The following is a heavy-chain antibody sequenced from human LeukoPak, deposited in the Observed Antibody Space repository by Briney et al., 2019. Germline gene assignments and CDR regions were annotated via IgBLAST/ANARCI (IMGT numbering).Heavy chain of an antibody. Sequence: GASVKVSCKASGYTFTSYYMHWVRQAPGQGLEWMGIINPSGGSTSYAQKFQGRVTMTRDTSTSTVYMELSSLRSEDTAVYYCARDPQGRGYSYVAGFDYWGQGNLVTVSS. CDR3: ARDPQGRGYSYVAGFDY. CDR2: INPSGGST. J-gene: IGHJ4*02. D-gene: IGHD5-18*01. V-gene: IGHV1-46*01. CDR1: GYTFTSYY.